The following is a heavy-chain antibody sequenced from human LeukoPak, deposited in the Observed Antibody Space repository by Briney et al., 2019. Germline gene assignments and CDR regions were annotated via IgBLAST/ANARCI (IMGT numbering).Heavy chain of an antibody. V-gene: IGHV3-53*05. J-gene: IGHJ4*02. CDR1: GFTVSTNY. CDR3: ARGPDTAMVPPYYFDY. D-gene: IGHD5-18*01. Sequence: PGGSLRLSCAASGFTVSTNYMSWVRQAPGKGLECVSVIYSGGSTYYADSVKGRFTISRDNSKNTLYLQMNSLRAEDTAVYYCARGPDTAMVPPYYFDYWGQGTLVTVSS. CDR2: IYSGGST.